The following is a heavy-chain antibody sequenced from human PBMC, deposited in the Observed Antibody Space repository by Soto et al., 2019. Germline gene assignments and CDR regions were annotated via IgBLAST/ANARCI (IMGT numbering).Heavy chain of an antibody. CDR1: GFTFSSYS. V-gene: IGHV3-48*01. CDR2: ISTSSSTR. J-gene: IGHJ5*02. CDR3: ARARFGEPPNWFDP. D-gene: IGHD4-17*01. Sequence: EVQLVESGGGLVQPGGSLRLSCAASGFTFSSYSMNWVRQAPGKGLEWVSDISTSSSTRYYADSVKGRFTISRDNAKNSLYLPVNSLRAEDTAVYYCARARFGEPPNWFDPWGQGTLVTVSS.